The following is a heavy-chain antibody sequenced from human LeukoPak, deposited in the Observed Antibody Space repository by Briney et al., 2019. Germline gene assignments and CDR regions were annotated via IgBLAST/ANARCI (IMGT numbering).Heavy chain of an antibody. V-gene: IGHV4-39*01. CDR1: GGSISSSSYY. Sequence: SETLSLTCTVSGGSISSSSYYWGWIRQPPGKGLEWIGSIYYSGSTYYNPSLKSRVTTSVDTSKNQFSLKLSSVTAADTAVYYCARANMVRGDPYFDYWGQGTLVTVSS. D-gene: IGHD3-10*01. CDR3: ARANMVRGDPYFDY. CDR2: IYYSGST. J-gene: IGHJ4*02.